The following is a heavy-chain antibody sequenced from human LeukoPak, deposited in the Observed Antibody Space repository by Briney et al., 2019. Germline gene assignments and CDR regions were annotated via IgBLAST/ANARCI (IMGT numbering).Heavy chain of an antibody. V-gene: IGHV3-7*01. CDR3: ARETDSTLFDY. D-gene: IGHD2-2*01. CDR1: GFTFRTYW. J-gene: IGHJ4*02. Sequence: GGSLRLSCAASGFTFRTYWMSWVRQAPGKGLEWVANIKQDGNEKYYVDSVKGRFTISRDNAKNSLDLQMNSLRAEDTAVYFCARETDSTLFDYWGQGTLVTVSS. CDR2: IKQDGNEK.